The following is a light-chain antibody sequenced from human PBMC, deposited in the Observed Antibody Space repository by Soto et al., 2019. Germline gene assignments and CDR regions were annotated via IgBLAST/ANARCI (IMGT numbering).Light chain of an antibody. J-gene: IGLJ1*01. V-gene: IGLV1-44*01. Sequence: QSALVPPPSASATPGQRVTISCSGRSSNIGSITVNLYQQLPGMAPKLLIYSNNQRPSGVPDRFSGSKSGTSASLAISGLPSQDEANYCCAAWDGSLNGCVFGNGTKVTVL. CDR2: SNN. CDR3: AAWDGSLNGCV. CDR1: SSNIGSIT.